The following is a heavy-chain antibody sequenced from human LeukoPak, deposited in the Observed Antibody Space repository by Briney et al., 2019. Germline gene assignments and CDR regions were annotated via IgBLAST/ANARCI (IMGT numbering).Heavy chain of an antibody. CDR3: VRVAGISIAMTVLVMPISFDH. CDR2: ISTYNGNT. D-gene: IGHD3-22*01. J-gene: IGHJ4*02. Sequence: ASVKVSCKASGYTFTYYGISWVRQAPGQGLEWMGWISTYNGNTNYARKLQGRVTMTTDTSTSTAYMELRSLRTDDMGVYYCVRVAGISIAMTVLVMPISFDHWGQGTLVTVPS. V-gene: IGHV1-18*03. CDR1: GYTFTYYG.